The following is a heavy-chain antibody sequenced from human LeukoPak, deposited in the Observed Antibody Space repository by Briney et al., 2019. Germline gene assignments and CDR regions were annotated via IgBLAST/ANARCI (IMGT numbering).Heavy chain of an antibody. D-gene: IGHD3-16*01. V-gene: IGHV5-51*01. CDR2: IYPGDSDT. CDR1: GYSFPSYW. CDR3: ARRFAGEWDY. Sequence: GESLKISCKVSGYSFPSYWIGWVRQMPGKGLEWMAIIYPGDSDTRYRSSFQGQVTISADKSISTAYLQWSSLKASDTAIYYCARRFAGEWDYWGQGTLVTVSS. J-gene: IGHJ4*02.